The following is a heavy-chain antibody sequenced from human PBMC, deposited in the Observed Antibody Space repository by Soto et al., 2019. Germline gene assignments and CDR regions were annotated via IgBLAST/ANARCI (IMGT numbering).Heavy chain of an antibody. V-gene: IGHV4-4*07. CDR2: VFPNGNR. Sequence: SETLSLTCNVSGTSISDYSWSWIRQSAGKGPEWMGRVFPNGNRNYNLLFKSRLTMAVDTSKSQLSLKLTSVTATDTAVYYCARNIAVTGGRWFDPWGQGILVTVSS. D-gene: IGHD6-19*01. CDR1: GTSISDYS. CDR3: ARNIAVTGGRWFDP. J-gene: IGHJ5*02.